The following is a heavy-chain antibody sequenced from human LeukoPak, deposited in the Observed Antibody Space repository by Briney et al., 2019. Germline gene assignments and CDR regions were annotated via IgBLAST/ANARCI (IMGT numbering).Heavy chain of an antibody. CDR1: GGSISSYY. CDR3: ARDGLPGAFDI. V-gene: IGHV4-59*12. Sequence: TSETLSLTCTVSGGSISSYYWSWIRQPPGKGLEWIGYIYYSGSTNYNPSLKSRVTISVDTSKNQFSLKLSSVTAADTAVYYCARDGLPGAFDIWGQGTMVTVSS. J-gene: IGHJ3*02. CDR2: IYYSGST.